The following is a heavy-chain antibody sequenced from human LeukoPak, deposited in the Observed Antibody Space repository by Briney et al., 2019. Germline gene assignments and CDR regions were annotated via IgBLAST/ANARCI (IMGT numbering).Heavy chain of an antibody. J-gene: IGHJ4*02. Sequence: PGRSLRLSCAASGFTFSSYAMHWVRQAPGKGLEWVSAISGSGGSTYYADSVKGRFTISRDNSKNTLYLQMNSLRAEDTAVYYCAKGLQWLVRGVDYWGQGTLVTVSS. V-gene: IGHV3-23*01. CDR3: AKGLQWLVRGVDY. CDR2: ISGSGGST. CDR1: GFTFSSYA. D-gene: IGHD6-19*01.